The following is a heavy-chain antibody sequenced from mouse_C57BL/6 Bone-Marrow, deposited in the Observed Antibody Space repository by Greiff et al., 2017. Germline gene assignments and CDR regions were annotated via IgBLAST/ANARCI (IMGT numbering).Heavy chain of an antibody. CDR1: GFTFSSYG. V-gene: IGHV5-6*02. Sequence: DVMLVESGGDLVKPGGSLKLSCAASGFTFSSYGMSWVRQTPDKRLEWVATISRGSSYTYYPDSVKGRFTISKDNAKNTLYLQMSSLNSEDTAMYYCARRDYDGFAYWGQGTLVTVSA. D-gene: IGHD2-4*01. J-gene: IGHJ3*01. CDR3: ARRDYDGFAY. CDR2: ISRGSSYT.